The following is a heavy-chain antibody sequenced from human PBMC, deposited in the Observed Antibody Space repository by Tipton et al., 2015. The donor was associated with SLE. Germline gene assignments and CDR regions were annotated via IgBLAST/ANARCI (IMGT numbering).Heavy chain of an antibody. J-gene: IGHJ4*02. Sequence: TLSLTCTVSGGSVSSGNYYWSWIRQPPGKGLEWIGEINHSGITNYNPSLKSRVTISVDTSKNQFSLKLNSVTAADTAVYYCMKDIGMTTIQPTNYWGQGTLVTVSS. CDR1: GGSVSSGNYY. V-gene: IGHV4-39*02. CDR3: MKDIGMTTIQPTNY. CDR2: INHSGIT. D-gene: IGHD4-17*01.